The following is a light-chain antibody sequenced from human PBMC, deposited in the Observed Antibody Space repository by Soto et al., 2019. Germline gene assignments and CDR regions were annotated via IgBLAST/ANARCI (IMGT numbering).Light chain of an antibody. CDR2: DAS. J-gene: IGKJ2*01. CDR1: QSVSSW. V-gene: IGKV1-5*01. CDR3: QQYNDYWST. Sequence: DIQMTQSPSTLYASVGDRVTISCRASQSVSSWLAWYQQKPGRAPKLLIYDASILQSGVPSRFSGTGSGTEFTLTVSSLQPDDFATYYCQQYNDYWSTFGQGTKLEIK.